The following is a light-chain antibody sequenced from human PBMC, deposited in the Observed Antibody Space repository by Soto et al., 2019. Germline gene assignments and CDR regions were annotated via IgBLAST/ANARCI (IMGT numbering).Light chain of an antibody. CDR2: GNS. J-gene: IGLJ1*01. V-gene: IGLV1-40*01. CDR3: QSYDSSLIGYV. Sequence: QSVLTQPPSVSGAPGQRVTISCTGSSSNIGAGYGAHWYQQLPGTAPKLLIYGNSNRPSGVPDRFSGSKSGTSASLAITGLQAEDEGDYYCQSYDSSLIGYVFGTGTKLTVL. CDR1: SSNIGAGYG.